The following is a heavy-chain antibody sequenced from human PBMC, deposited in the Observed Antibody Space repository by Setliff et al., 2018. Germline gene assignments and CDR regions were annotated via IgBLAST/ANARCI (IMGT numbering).Heavy chain of an antibody. CDR1: GASISSDGYY. CDR3: ARSRTIAVKGGVFAV. V-gene: IGHV4-31*03. D-gene: IGHD6-19*01. J-gene: IGHJ2*01. Sequence: SETLSLTCIVSGASISSDGYYWSWIRQHPGKGLEWIGYIYYSGSTYYNPSLKSRVTISFDTSKNQFSLELSSVTAADTAGYYCARSRTIAVKGGVFAVWGRGTLVTVSS. CDR2: IYYSGST.